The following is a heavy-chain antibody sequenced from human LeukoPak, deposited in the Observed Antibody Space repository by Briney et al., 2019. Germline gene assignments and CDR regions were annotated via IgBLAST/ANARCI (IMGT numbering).Heavy chain of an antibody. Sequence: PSETLSLTCTVSGGSISSSSYYWGWIRQPPGKGLEWIGSIYYSGSTYYNPSLKSRVTISVDTSKNQFSLKLSSVTAADTAVYYCARSRPILRYFDWLLPFDYWGQGTLVTVSS. J-gene: IGHJ4*02. CDR3: ARSRPILRYFDWLLPFDY. CDR2: IYYSGST. CDR1: GGSISSSSYY. D-gene: IGHD3-9*01. V-gene: IGHV4-39*07.